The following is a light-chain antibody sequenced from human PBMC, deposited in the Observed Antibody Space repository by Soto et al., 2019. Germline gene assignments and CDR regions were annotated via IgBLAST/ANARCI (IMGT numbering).Light chain of an antibody. J-gene: IGKJ1*01. CDR2: GAF. V-gene: IGKV3-15*01. CDR3: QQYNDWPLT. Sequence: EIVMTQSPVTLSVSPGERATLSCRASQSINNNLAWYQQKPGQAPSLLIYGAFTRATGIPARFSGTGSGTEFTLTISSLQSEDFALYYCQQYNDWPLTFGQGTKGDIK. CDR1: QSINNN.